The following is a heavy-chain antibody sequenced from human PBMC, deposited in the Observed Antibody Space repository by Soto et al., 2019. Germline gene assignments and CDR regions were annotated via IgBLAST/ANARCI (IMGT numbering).Heavy chain of an antibody. CDR2: ISYDGSNK. D-gene: IGHD3-3*01. CDR3: ARDQLEFWSGYYTHYYYYGMDV. V-gene: IGHV3-30-3*01. J-gene: IGHJ6*02. Sequence: GGSLRLSCAASGFTFSSYAMHWVRQAPGKGLEWVAVISYDGSNKYYADSVKGRFTISRDNSKNTLYLQMNSLRAEDTAVYYCARDQLEFWSGYYTHYYYYGMDVWGQGTTVTVSS. CDR1: GFTFSSYA.